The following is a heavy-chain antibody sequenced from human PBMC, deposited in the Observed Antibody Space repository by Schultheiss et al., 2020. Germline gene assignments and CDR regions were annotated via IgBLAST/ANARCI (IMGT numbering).Heavy chain of an antibody. Sequence: GGSLRLSCAASGFTFSSYWMHWVRQVPGKGLVWVSRINSDGSSTSYADSVKGRFTISRDNAKNTLYLQMNSLRAEDTAVYYCAKDPGSYGLGYWGQGTLVTVSS. V-gene: IGHV3-74*01. CDR3: AKDPGSYGLGY. CDR2: INSDGSST. D-gene: IGHD4-17*01. J-gene: IGHJ4*02. CDR1: GFTFSSYW.